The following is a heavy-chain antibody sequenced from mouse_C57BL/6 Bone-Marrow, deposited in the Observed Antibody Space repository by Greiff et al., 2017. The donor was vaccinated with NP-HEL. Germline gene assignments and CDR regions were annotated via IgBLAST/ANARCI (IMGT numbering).Heavy chain of an antibody. Sequence: VKLMESGAELARPGASVKLSCKASGYTFTSYGISWVKQRTGQGLEWIGEISPRSGNTYYNEKFKGKATLTADKSSSTAYMELRSLTSEDSAVYFCARWRVKDYFDYWGQGTTLTVSS. CDR2: ISPRSGNT. CDR3: ARWRVKDYFDY. J-gene: IGHJ2*01. V-gene: IGHV1-81*01. CDR1: GYTFTSYG. D-gene: IGHD2-2*01.